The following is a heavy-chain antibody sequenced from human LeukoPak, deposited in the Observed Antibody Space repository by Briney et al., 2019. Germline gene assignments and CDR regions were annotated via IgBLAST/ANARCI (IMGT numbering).Heavy chain of an antibody. Sequence: SETLSLTCAVYGGSFSGYYWSWIRQPPGKGLEWIGEINHSGSTNYNPSLKSRVTISVDTSKNQFSLQLNSVTPEDTAVYYCARADTQLGGFDIWGQGTMVTVSS. CDR1: GGSFSGYY. CDR3: ARADTQLGGFDI. CDR2: INHSGST. D-gene: IGHD6-13*01. J-gene: IGHJ3*02. V-gene: IGHV4-34*01.